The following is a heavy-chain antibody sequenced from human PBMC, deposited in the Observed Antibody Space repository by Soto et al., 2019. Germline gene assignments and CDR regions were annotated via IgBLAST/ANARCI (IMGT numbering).Heavy chain of an antibody. J-gene: IGHJ4*02. V-gene: IGHV3-23*01. D-gene: IGHD6-25*01. CDR2: ISGSGGST. CDR3: ARNAGYSSDFDY. Sequence: GGSLRLSCGASGFTFSNYAMSWVRQAPGKGLEWVSAISGSGGSTYYADSVKGRFTISRDNAKNSLYLQMNSLRDEDTAVYYCARNAGYSSDFDYWGQGTLVTVSS. CDR1: GFTFSNYA.